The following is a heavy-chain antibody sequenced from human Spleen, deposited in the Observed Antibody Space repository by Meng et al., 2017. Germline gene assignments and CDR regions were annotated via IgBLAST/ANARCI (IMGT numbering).Heavy chain of an antibody. D-gene: IGHD3-9*01. J-gene: IGHJ4*02. CDR1: GYTFNRYG. CDR2: SSAYNGNT. Sequence: ASVKVSCKASGYTFNRYGISWVRQAPGQGLEWMGWSSAYNGNTNYAQKLQGRVTMTTDTSTSTAYMELRSLRSDDTAVYYCARVGGPHYNILTGYSIQNPVDYWGQGTLVTVSS. V-gene: IGHV1-18*01. CDR3: ARVGGPHYNILTGYSIQNPVDY.